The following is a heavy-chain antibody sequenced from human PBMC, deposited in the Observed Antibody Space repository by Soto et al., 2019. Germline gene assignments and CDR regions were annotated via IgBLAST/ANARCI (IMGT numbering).Heavy chain of an antibody. CDR3: ARDQNPSGYGGVFNY. J-gene: IGHJ4*02. D-gene: IGHD5-12*01. CDR2: ISAYNGNP. V-gene: IGHV1-18*01. CDR1: GYTFTSYG. Sequence: QVQLVQSGAEVKKPGASVKVSCKASGYTFTSYGISWVRQAPGQGLEWLGWISAYNGNPDTAQKIQGRVTMTTDTSTSKAYMELRSLRSDDTAVYYCARDQNPSGYGGVFNYWGQGTLVTVSS.